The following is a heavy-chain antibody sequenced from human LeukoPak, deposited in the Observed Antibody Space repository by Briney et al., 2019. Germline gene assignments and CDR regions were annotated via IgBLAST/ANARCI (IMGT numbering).Heavy chain of an antibody. CDR2: INHDGSST. Sequence: GGSLRLSCATSGFTFTTFWMHWVRQAPGRGLVWVSRINHDGSSTNYADSVKGRFTISRDNAKNTVHLQMNSLRAEDTAVYYCVRDWGYDSSGYWQKYFDTWGQGTLVTVSS. J-gene: IGHJ4*02. CDR1: GFTFTTFW. D-gene: IGHD3-22*01. CDR3: VRDWGYDSSGYWQKYFDT. V-gene: IGHV3-74*01.